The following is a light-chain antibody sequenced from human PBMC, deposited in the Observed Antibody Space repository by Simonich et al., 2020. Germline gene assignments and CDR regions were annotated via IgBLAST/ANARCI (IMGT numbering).Light chain of an antibody. V-gene: IGLV3-25*03. CDR3: QSADSSGTYVL. J-gene: IGLJ2*01. CDR2: KDS. Sequence: SYELTQPPSVSVSPGQTARITCSGDALPKQYAYWYQQKPGQAPVLGIYKDSVRPSGIPERFSGSSSGTTVTLTISGVQAEDEADYYCQSADSSGTYVLFGGGTKLTVL. CDR1: ALPKQY.